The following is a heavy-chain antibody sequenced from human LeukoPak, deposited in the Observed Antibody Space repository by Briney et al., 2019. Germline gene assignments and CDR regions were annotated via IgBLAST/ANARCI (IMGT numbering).Heavy chain of an antibody. V-gene: IGHV3-23*01. D-gene: IGHD5-18*01. Sequence: GGSLRLSCAASGFTFSSYAMSWVRQAPGKGLEWVSAISGSGGSTYYADSVKGRYTISRDNSKNTLYLQMNSLRAEDTAVYYCAKREYSYGLYYFDYWGQGTLVTVSS. CDR1: GFTFSSYA. CDR2: ISGSGGST. J-gene: IGHJ4*02. CDR3: AKREYSYGLYYFDY.